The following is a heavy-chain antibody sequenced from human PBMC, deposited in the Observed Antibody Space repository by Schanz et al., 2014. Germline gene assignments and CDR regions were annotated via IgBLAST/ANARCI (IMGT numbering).Heavy chain of an antibody. CDR3: ARDTTWRLDL. J-gene: IGHJ2*01. CDR2: VFPKGLT. CDR1: GGSIRSGTYY. Sequence: QVQLQESGPGLVKPSQTLSLTCTVSGGSIRSGTYYWSWIRQPAGKALEWVGRVFPKGLTNYNPALKSRVTKSPATSENKVSMTLTSLAAADTAVYYCARDTTWRLDLWGRGTLVAVSS. D-gene: IGHD1-1*01. V-gene: IGHV4-61*02.